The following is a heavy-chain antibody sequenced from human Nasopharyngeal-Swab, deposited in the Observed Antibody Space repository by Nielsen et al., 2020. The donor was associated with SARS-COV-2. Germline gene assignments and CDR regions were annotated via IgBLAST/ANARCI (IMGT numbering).Heavy chain of an antibody. CDR1: GGSFSGYY. V-gene: IGHV4-34*01. D-gene: IGHD3-3*01. J-gene: IGHJ3*02. CDR3: AKAVYDFWSGYYRGAFDI. CDR2: INHSGST. Sequence: SETLSLTCAVYGGSFSGYYWSWIRQPPGKGLEWIGEINHSGSTNYNPSLKSRVTISVDTSKNQFSLKLSSVTAADTAVYYCAKAVYDFWSGYYRGAFDIWGQGTMVTVSS.